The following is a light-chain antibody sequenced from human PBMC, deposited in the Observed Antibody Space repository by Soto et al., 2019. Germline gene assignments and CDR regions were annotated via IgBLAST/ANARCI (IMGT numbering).Light chain of an antibody. V-gene: IGKV3-20*01. CDR3: QQYGSSPTT. Sequence: EIALTQSPGTLSLSPGERANLSCRASQSVSSSYLAWYQQKPGQAPRLLIYGASSRATGIPDRFSGSGSGTDFTLTISRLEPEDFAVYYCQQYGSSPTTFGQGTKV. CDR2: GAS. CDR1: QSVSSSY. J-gene: IGKJ1*01.